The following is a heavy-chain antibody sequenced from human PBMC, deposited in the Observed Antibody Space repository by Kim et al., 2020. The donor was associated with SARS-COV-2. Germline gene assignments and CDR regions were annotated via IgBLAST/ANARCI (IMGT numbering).Heavy chain of an antibody. CDR1: DYPFTSYG. V-gene: IGHV1-18*04. Sequence: ASVKVSCKASDYPFTSYGISWVRQAPGQGLEWMGWINPYNGNTKSAQKLQVRVTLTTDTSTRVAYMELRSLRSDDTAMYYCARVRIEWFGELSFDDWGQGTLVTVSS. CDR3: ARVRIEWFGELSFDD. J-gene: IGHJ4*02. CDR2: INPYNGNT. D-gene: IGHD3-10*01.